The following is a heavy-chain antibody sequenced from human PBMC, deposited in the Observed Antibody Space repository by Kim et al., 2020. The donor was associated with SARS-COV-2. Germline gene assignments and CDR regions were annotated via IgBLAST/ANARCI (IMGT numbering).Heavy chain of an antibody. V-gene: IGHV4-31*03. J-gene: IGHJ4*02. D-gene: IGHD1-26*01. CDR3: ARVGGGSYPPFDY. CDR1: GGSISSGGYY. CDR2: IYYSGST. Sequence: SETLSLTCTVSGGSISSGGYYWSWIRQHPGKGLEWIGYIYYSGSTYYNPSLKSRVTISVDTSKNQFSLKLSSVTAADTAVYYCARVGGGSYPPFDYWGQGTLVTVSS.